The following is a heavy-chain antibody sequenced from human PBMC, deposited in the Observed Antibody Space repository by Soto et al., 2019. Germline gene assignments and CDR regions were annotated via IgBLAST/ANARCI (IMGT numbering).Heavy chain of an antibody. CDR2: IYSGGGT. CDR3: ASSSTWHIIDY. V-gene: IGHV4-39*01. Sequence: SETLSLTCTVSGGSISSISYYWGWIRQPPGKGLEWIASIYSGGGTYHNPSLKSQINISVDTSKNQFSMKLSSVTAADTAVYYCASSSTWHIIDYWGQGTLVTVSS. J-gene: IGHJ4*02. D-gene: IGHD6-13*01. CDR1: GGSISSISYY.